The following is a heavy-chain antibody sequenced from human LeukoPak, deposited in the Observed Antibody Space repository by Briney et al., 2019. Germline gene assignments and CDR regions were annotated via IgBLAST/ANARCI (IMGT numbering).Heavy chain of an antibody. J-gene: IGHJ4*02. CDR3: ARDRAWNYFDY. CDR1: GFTFSRHG. D-gene: IGHD3-3*01. V-gene: IGHV3-30*03. CDR2: ISNDGSRK. Sequence: GGSLRLSCAPSGFTFSRHGMHWVRQAPGKGLEWVAIISNDGSRKYYAHFAEGRFTISRDNSKDTLYLQMDSLRAEDTAVYYCARDRAWNYFDYWGQGTLVTVSP.